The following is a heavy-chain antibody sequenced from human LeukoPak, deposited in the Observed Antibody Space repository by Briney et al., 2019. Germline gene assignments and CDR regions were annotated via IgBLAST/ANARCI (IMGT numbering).Heavy chain of an antibody. J-gene: IGHJ4*02. CDR2: IYPGDSDT. D-gene: IGHD1-26*01. CDR3: ARELPGSYGELLAFDF. Sequence: GESLKISCKGSGYNFYNSWLGWVRQRPGKGLEWMGIIYPGDSDTRYSPSFQGQVTMSVDKSINTAYLQWSSLKASDSAIYCCARELPGSYGELLAFDFWGPGTLVTVSS. CDR1: GYNFYNSW. V-gene: IGHV5-51*01.